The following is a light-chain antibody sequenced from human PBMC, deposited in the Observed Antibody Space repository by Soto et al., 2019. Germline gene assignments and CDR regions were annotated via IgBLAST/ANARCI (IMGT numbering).Light chain of an antibody. V-gene: IGLV1-47*03. CDR1: SSNIGSNY. CDR2: RNN. CDR3: AAWDDSLCGRV. J-gene: IGLJ2*01. Sequence: QSVLTQPPSASGTPGQRVTISCSGSSSNIGSNYVYWYQQLPGTAPKLLIYRNNQRPSGVPDRFSGSKSGTSASLAISGLWSEDEADYYCAAWDDSLCGRVFGGGTKLTVL.